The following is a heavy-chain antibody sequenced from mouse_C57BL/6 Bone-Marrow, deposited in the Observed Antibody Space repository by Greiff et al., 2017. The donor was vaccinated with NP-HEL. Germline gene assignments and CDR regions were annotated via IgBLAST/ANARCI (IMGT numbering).Heavy chain of an antibody. CDR2: IDPSDSYT. Sequence: QVQLQQPGAELVMPGASVKLSCKASGYTFTSYWMHWVKQRPGQGLEWIGEIDPSDSYTNYNQKFKGKSTLTVDKSSSTAYMQLSSLTSEDSAVYYFAREAVVSHFDYWGQGTTLTVSS. D-gene: IGHD1-1*01. CDR1: GYTFTSYW. V-gene: IGHV1-69*01. CDR3: AREAVVSHFDY. J-gene: IGHJ2*01.